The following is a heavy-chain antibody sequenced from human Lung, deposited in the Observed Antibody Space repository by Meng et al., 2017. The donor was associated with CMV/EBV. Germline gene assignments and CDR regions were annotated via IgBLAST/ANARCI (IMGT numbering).Heavy chain of an antibody. CDR3: ARPRYDTSHYPVYYYYGMDV. D-gene: IGHD3-22*01. CDR2: IWYDGGNK. V-gene: IGHV3-33*01. J-gene: IGHJ6*02. CDR1: GFTLVRYH. Sequence: SXVASGFTLVRYHMHWVRQAPGKGLEWVAFIWYDGGNKFYADSVKGRFTISRDNSKNTLYLQMNNVGADDAAIYFCARPRYDTSHYPVYYYYGMDVWGLGTTVXVSS.